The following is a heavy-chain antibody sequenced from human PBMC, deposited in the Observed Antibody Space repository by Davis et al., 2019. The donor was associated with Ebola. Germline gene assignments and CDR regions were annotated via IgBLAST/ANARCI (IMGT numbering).Heavy chain of an antibody. CDR1: GFSFSSYW. CDR3: ARDPARGAFDI. J-gene: IGHJ3*02. Sequence: ESLKLSCVASGFSFSSYWMTWVRQAPGKGLECVANINQDGSQRYYVDSVKGRFTISRDNAKKSLYLQMNSLRADDTAIYYCARDPARGAFDIWGQGTMVNVSS. V-gene: IGHV3-7*01. CDR2: INQDGSQR.